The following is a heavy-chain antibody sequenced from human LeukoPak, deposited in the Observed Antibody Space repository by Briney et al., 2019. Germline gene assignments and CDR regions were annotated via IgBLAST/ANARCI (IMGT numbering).Heavy chain of an antibody. Sequence: PGGSLRLSCVTSGLTFSSYGMHWVRRAPGKGLEWVANIKPDGSEKNYVDSVKGRFTISRDNAKSSLYLQMNSLRVEDTAVYYCARDPSAGSESWGQGTLVTVSS. CDR3: ARDPSAGSES. CDR2: IKPDGSEK. D-gene: IGHD6-25*01. CDR1: GLTFSSYG. J-gene: IGHJ4*02. V-gene: IGHV3-7*01.